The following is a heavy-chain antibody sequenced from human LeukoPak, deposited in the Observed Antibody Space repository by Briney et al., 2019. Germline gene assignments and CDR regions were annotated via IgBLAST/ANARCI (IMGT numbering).Heavy chain of an antibody. V-gene: IGHV3-21*01. CDR1: GFTFSSYS. CDR2: ISSSSSYI. Sequence: GSLRLSRAASGFTFSSYSMNWVRQAPGKGLEWVSSISSSSSYIYYADSVKGRFTISRDNAKNSLYLQMNSLRAEDTAVYYCARIDSGYFDYWGQGTLVTVSS. J-gene: IGHJ4*02. CDR3: ARIDSGYFDY. D-gene: IGHD1-26*01.